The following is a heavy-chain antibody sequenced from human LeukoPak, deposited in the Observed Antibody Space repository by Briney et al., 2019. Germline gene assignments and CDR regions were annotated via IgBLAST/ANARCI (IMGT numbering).Heavy chain of an antibody. CDR2: IIPILGIA. CDR3: ARDSPSRGLPLDY. Sequence: SVKVSCKASGGTFSSYAISWVRQAPGQGLEWMGRIIPILGIANYAQKFQGRVTITADKSTSTAYMELSSMRSEDTAVYYCARDSPSRGLPLDYWGQGTLVTVSS. V-gene: IGHV1-69*04. J-gene: IGHJ4*02. D-gene: IGHD2-15*01. CDR1: GGTFSSYA.